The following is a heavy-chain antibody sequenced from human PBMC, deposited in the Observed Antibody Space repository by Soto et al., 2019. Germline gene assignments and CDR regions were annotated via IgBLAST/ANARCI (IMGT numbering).Heavy chain of an antibody. D-gene: IGHD6-19*01. J-gene: IGHJ5*02. V-gene: IGHV4-39*01. CDR1: GGSISSSSYY. CDR2: IYYSGST. Sequence: SETLSLTCTVSGGSISSSSYYWGWIRQPPGKGLEWIGSIYYSGSTYYNPSLKSRVTISVDTSKNQFSLKLSSVTAADTAVYYCARHSLLSGWFNWFDPWGQGTLVTVSS. CDR3: ARHSLLSGWFNWFDP.